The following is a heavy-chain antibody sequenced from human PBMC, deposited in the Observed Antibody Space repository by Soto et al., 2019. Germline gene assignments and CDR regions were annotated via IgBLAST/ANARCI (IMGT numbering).Heavy chain of an antibody. Sequence: QVQLVQSGAEVKKPGSSVQVSCKASGGTFSSYAISWVRQAPGQGLEWMGGIIPIFGTANYAQKFQGRVTITADESTSTAYMELSSLRSEDTAVYYCARDPPRPTYDSSGYILDYWGQGTLVTVSS. J-gene: IGHJ4*02. CDR3: ARDPPRPTYDSSGYILDY. D-gene: IGHD3-22*01. V-gene: IGHV1-69*01. CDR1: GGTFSSYA. CDR2: IIPIFGTA.